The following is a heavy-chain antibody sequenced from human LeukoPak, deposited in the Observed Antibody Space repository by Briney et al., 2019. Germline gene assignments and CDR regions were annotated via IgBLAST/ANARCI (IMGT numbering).Heavy chain of an antibody. J-gene: IGHJ4*02. Sequence: DSVRGRFTISRDNSKNTLYLQMNSLRAEDTAVYYCAKDRLDAIDYWGPGTLVSVSS. D-gene: IGHD6-19*01. CDR3: AKDRLDAIDY. V-gene: IGHV3-30*02.